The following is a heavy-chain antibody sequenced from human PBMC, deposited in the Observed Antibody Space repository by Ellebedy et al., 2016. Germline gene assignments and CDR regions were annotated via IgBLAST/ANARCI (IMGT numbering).Heavy chain of an antibody. CDR2: VSGSGDGT. CDR3: AKSPIYTYMDV. J-gene: IGHJ6*03. V-gene: IGHV3-23*01. D-gene: IGHD2-21*01. Sequence: GGSLRLSXAASGFTFSTYAMNWVRQVPGKGLEWVSSVSGSGDGTYYADSVRGRFTISRDNSKSTLYLQMNSLRAEDTAVYYCAKSPIYTYMDVWGKGTTVTVSS. CDR1: GFTFSTYA.